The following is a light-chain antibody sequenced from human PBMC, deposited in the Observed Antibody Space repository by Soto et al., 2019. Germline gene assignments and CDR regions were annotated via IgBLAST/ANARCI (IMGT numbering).Light chain of an antibody. J-gene: IGKJ2*01. Sequence: EIVLTQSPGTLSLSPGEGATLSCRASQSIYTKLAWYQKKSGQAPRLLIYDASTRAYGIPDRFSGSGSGTDFSLTISRLEPEDFAVYYCQQYAGSLYTFAQGTKVDNK. CDR1: QSIYTK. CDR2: DAS. V-gene: IGKV3-20*01. CDR3: QQYAGSLYT.